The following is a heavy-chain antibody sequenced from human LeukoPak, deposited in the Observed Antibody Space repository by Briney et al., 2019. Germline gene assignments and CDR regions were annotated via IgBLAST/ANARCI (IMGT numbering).Heavy chain of an antibody. CDR3: AREQRGGLSGNLGGLFAMYYTYYYMDV. V-gene: IGHV1-46*01. CDR1: GYTFTKYY. D-gene: IGHD3-16*01. CDR2: INPSDGAT. J-gene: IGHJ6*03. Sequence: ASVKVSCKASGYTFTKYYIHWVRQAPGQGLEWMGMINPSDGATTYAQRFQGRVTMTRDMSTTTVYMDLRSRRSEDTAVYLCAREQRGGLSGNLGGLFAMYYTYYYMDVWGRGTTVTVSS.